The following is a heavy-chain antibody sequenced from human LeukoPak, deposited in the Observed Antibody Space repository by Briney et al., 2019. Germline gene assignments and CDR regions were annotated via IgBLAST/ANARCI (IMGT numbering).Heavy chain of an antibody. D-gene: IGHD4-17*01. Sequence: GASVKVSCKASGYTFTAYYMHWVRQAPGQGLEWMGWINPSSGGTDYAQNFQGRVTMTRDTSISTAYMELSRLRSDDTAVYYCARDGVGGVYGDYGYFDLWGRGTLVTVSS. V-gene: IGHV1-2*02. J-gene: IGHJ2*01. CDR3: ARDGVGGVYGDYGYFDL. CDR2: INPSSGGT. CDR1: GYTFTAYY.